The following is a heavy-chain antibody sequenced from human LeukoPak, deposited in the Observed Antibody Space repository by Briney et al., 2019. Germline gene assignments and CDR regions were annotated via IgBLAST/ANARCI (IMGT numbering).Heavy chain of an antibody. V-gene: IGHV1-3*01. CDR1: GYTFSNSG. CDR2: INAGNGNT. CDR3: ARGRGLIGTSQLDP. J-gene: IGHJ5*02. Sequence: ASVKVSCKTSGYTFSNSGLHWVRQAPGQSLEWMGWINAGNGNTKYSQKFQDRLTITRDTSASTVYMELNSLKSEDTAMYYCARGRGLIGTSQLDPWGQGTLVIVSS. D-gene: IGHD3-10*01.